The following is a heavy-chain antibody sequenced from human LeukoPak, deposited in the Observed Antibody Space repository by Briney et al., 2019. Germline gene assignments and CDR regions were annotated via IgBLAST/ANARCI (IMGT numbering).Heavy chain of an antibody. CDR1: GFNFSGYW. J-gene: IGHJ4*02. Sequence: GGSLRVSCAASGFNFSGYWMSWVRQAPGKGLEWVANIKQDGSEKYYVDSVKGRFTVSRDNAKNSLYLQMSSLRVEDTAVYYCAKDLFEQQLVRDYWGQGTLVTVSS. D-gene: IGHD6-13*01. V-gene: IGHV3-7*01. CDR3: AKDLFEQQLVRDY. CDR2: IKQDGSEK.